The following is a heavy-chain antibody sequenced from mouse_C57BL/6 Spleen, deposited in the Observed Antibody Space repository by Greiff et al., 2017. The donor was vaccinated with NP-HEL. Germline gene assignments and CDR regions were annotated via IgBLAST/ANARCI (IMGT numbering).Heavy chain of an antibody. J-gene: IGHJ3*01. CDR1: GFTFSDYG. D-gene: IGHD2-5*01. Sequence: EVKLVESGGGLVKPGGSLKLSCAASGFTFSDYGVHWVRQAPEKGLEWVAYISSGSSTIYYADTVKGRFTISRDNAKNTLFLQMTSLRSEDTAMYYCARPGYSNYRFAYWGQGTLVTVSA. V-gene: IGHV5-17*01. CDR2: ISSGSSTI. CDR3: ARPGYSNYRFAY.